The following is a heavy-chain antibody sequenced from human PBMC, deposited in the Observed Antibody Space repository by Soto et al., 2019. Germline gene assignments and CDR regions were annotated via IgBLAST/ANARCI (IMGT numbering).Heavy chain of an antibody. D-gene: IGHD6-6*01. V-gene: IGHV5-51*01. J-gene: IGHJ4*02. Sequence: PGESLKISCKGSGYSFTSYWIGWVRQMPGKGLGWMGIIYPGDSDTRYSPSFQGQVTISADKSISTAYLQWSSLKASDTAMYYCATRSNAYTSYSSSIEYYFDYWGQGTLVTVSS. CDR1: GYSFTSYW. CDR2: IYPGDSDT. CDR3: ATRSNAYTSYSSSIEYYFDY.